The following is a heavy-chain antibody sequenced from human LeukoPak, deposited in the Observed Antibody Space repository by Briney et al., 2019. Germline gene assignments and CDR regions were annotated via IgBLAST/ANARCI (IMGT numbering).Heavy chain of an antibody. J-gene: IGHJ4*02. Sequence: PGGTLRLSCAASGFTFSSYAMSWVRQAPGKGLEWVSAISGSGGSTYYADSVKGRFTISRDNSKNTLYLQMNSLRAEDTAVYYCAKNEKILTGSSDYWGQGTLVTVSS. V-gene: IGHV3-23*01. D-gene: IGHD3-9*01. CDR1: GFTFSSYA. CDR3: AKNEKILTGSSDY. CDR2: ISGSGGST.